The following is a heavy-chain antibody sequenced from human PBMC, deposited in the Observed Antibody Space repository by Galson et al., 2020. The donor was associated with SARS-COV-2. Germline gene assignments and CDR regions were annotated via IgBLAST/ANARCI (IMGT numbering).Heavy chain of an antibody. CDR2: IYYSGST. V-gene: IGHV4-39*01. D-gene: IGHD3-22*01. CDR1: GGSISSSSYY. CDR3: ARHLPDVVMTYDY. Sequence: SETLSLTCTVSGGSISSSSYYWGWIRQPPGKGLEWIGSIYYSGSTYYNPSLKSRVTISVDTSKNQFSLKLSSVTAADTAVYYCARHLPDVVMTYDYWGQGTLVTVSS. J-gene: IGHJ4*02.